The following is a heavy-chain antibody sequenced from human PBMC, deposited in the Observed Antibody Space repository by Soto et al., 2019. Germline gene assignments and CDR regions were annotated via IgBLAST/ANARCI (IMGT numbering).Heavy chain of an antibody. Sequence: QLQPQESGPGLVKPSATLSLTCTVSGGSISSSSYYWGWIRQPPGKGLEWIGSIYYSGSTYYNPSLKSRVTKSVDTSKNQFSLKLSSVPAADTAVYYCARATGGYSPYYFDYWGQGTLVTVSS. J-gene: IGHJ4*02. V-gene: IGHV4-39*01. CDR3: ARATGGYSPYYFDY. CDR2: IYYSGST. CDR1: GGSISSSSYY. D-gene: IGHD2-8*02.